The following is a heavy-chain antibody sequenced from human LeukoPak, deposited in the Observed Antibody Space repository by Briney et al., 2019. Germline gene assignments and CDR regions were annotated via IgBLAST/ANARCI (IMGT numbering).Heavy chain of an antibody. J-gene: IGHJ4*02. CDR2: ISGSGGST. CDR3: AKGAVSSIAARYFDY. V-gene: IGHV3-23*01. CDR1: GFTFSSYA. D-gene: IGHD6-6*01. Sequence: GGSLRLSCAASGFTFSSYAMSWVRQAPGKGLEWVSAISGSGGSTYYADSVKGRFAISRDNSKNTLYLQMNSLRAEDTAVYYRAKGAVSSIAARYFDYWGQGTLVTVSS.